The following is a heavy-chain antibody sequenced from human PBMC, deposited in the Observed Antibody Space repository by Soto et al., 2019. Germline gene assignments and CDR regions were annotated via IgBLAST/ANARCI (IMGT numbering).Heavy chain of an antibody. D-gene: IGHD6-19*01. J-gene: IGHJ4*02. CDR2: INAGNGNT. CDR1: GYTFTSYA. V-gene: IGHV1-3*01. Sequence: ASVQVSCKASGYTFTSYAMHWVRQAPGQRLEWMGWINAGNGNTKYSQKFQGRVTITRDTSASTAYMELSSLRSEDTAVYYCARALSSGWYGFDYWGQGTLVTVSS. CDR3: ARALSSGWYGFDY.